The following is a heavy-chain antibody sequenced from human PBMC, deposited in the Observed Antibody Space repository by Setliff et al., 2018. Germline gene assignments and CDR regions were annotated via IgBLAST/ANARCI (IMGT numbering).Heavy chain of an antibody. Sequence: GSLRLSCAAFGFTFSDYWMSWVRQAPGKGLEWVANIKKDGSIKYYLDSVRGRFTISRDNAENSLTLQMNSLRVEDTAVYYCSRDLQGSGDYVVDYWGQGTLVTVSS. CDR3: SRDLQGSGDYVVDY. D-gene: IGHD4-17*01. CDR2: IKKDGSIK. CDR1: GFTFSDYW. J-gene: IGHJ4*02. V-gene: IGHV3-7*01.